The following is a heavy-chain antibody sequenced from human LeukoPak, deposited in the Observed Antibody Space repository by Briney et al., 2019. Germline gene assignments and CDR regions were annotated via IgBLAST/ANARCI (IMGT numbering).Heavy chain of an antibody. CDR3: ARMLVAPSSWYEVIFPGNFDY. Sequence: GDSLRLSCAASGFTFTKYWMTWVRQAPGKGLEWVGNIKQDGSDKNYMDSVKGRFTISRDNTKNSVYLQMSSLRAEDTAVYHCARMLVAPSSWYEVIFPGNFDYWGQGTLVTVSS. J-gene: IGHJ4*02. CDR2: IKQDGSDK. CDR1: GFTFTKYW. V-gene: IGHV3-7*01. D-gene: IGHD6-13*01.